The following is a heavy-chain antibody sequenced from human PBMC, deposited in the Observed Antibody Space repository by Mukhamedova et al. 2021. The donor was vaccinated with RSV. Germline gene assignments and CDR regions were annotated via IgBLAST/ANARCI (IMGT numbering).Heavy chain of an antibody. V-gene: IGHV3-48*02. CDR2: ISSSSSTI. D-gene: IGHD6-19*01. Sequence: APGKGLEWVSNISSSSSTIYYADSVKGRFTISRDNAKNSLYLQMNSLRDEDTAVYYCARSIAVAGTEKEDAFDIWGQGTMVTVSS. CDR3: ARSIAVAGTEKEDAFDI. J-gene: IGHJ3*02.